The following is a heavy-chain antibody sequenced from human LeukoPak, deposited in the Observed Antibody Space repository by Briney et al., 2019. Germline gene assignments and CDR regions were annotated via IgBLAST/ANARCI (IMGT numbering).Heavy chain of an antibody. J-gene: IGHJ6*04. CDR2: ISSSGSTI. D-gene: IGHD3-22*01. Sequence: PGGSLRLSCAASGFTLTSYEMNWVRQAPGQELKSVSYISSSGSTIYYADSVKGRFTISRDNAKNSLYLQMNRLRAEDTAVYYCAELGSTMSEGIWGKGATVTISS. V-gene: IGHV3-48*03. CDR3: AELGSTMSEGI. CDR1: GFTLTSYE.